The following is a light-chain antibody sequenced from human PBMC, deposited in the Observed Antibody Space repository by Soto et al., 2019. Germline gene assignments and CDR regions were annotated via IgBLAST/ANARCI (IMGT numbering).Light chain of an antibody. CDR2: DAS. J-gene: IGKJ5*01. CDR3: QQYNSYPNT. Sequence: DIQMTQSPSTLPASVGDRVTITCRASQSIKTWLAWYQQKPGKAPKILIYDASRLESGVPSRFSGSGSGTEFTLTISSLQPDDFATYHCQQYNSYPNTFGQGTRLDIK. V-gene: IGKV1-5*01. CDR1: QSIKTW.